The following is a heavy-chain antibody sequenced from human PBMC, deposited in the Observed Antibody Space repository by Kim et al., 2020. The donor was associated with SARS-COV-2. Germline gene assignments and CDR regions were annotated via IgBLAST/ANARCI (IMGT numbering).Heavy chain of an antibody. Sequence: SVKVSCKASGGTFSSYAISWVRQAPGQGLEWMGGIIPIFGTANYARKFQGRVTITADESTSTAYMELSSLRSEDTAVYYCARNDLVMSGYDAYSSGRLFSAFDIWGQGTMVTVSS. CDR2: IIPIFGTA. V-gene: IGHV1-69*13. D-gene: IGHD6-19*01. J-gene: IGHJ3*02. CDR1: GGTFSSYA. CDR3: ARNDLVMSGYDAYSSGRLFSAFDI.